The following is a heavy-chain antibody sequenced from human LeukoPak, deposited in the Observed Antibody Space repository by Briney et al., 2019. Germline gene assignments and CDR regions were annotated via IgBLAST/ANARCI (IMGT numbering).Heavy chain of an antibody. CDR1: GGSFSGYY. J-gene: IGHJ4*02. D-gene: IGHD3-3*01. Sequence: SETLSLTCAVYGGSFSGYYWSWIRQPPGKGLEWIGEIDHSGSTNYNPSLKSRVTISVDTSKDQFSLRLSSVTAADTAVYYCARATETRNDFWSAYYIDYWGQGTLVTVSS. V-gene: IGHV4-34*01. CDR3: ARATETRNDFWSAYYIDY. CDR2: IDHSGST.